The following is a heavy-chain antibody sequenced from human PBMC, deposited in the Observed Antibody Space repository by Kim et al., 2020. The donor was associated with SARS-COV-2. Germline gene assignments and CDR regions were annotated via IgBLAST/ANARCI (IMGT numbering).Heavy chain of an antibody. CDR2: IGAGSGYT. J-gene: IGHJ4*02. CDR1: GFPFNNYA. CDR3: VKALVSRISLSFDY. V-gene: IGHV3-23*01. Sequence: GGSLRLSCAACGFPFNNYAMAWVRQAPGKGLEWVSAIGAGSGYTFYADSVKGRFTTSRDNSKSTLYLVMNNVRAEATAVYYCVKALVSRISLSFDYWGQG.